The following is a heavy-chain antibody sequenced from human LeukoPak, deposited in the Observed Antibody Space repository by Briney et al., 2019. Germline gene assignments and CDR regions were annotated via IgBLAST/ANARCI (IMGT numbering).Heavy chain of an antibody. J-gene: IGHJ4*02. CDR1: GFTVSSNH. CDR2: IYSGGTT. CDR3: ARPGGKTTADY. Sequence: GGSLRLSCAASGFTVSSNHMSWVRQAPGKGLEWVSVIYSGGTTYYADSVKGRFTISRDNAKDTLYLQLNSLRADDTAIYYCARPGGKTTADYWGQGTLVTVSS. D-gene: IGHD3-16*01. V-gene: IGHV3-66*01.